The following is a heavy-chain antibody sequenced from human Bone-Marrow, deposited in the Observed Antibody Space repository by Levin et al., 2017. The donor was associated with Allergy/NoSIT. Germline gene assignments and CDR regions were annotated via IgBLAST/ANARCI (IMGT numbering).Heavy chain of an antibody. Sequence: SETLSLTCTVSGGSISSAGYHWTWIRQSPGKGLEWIGYISYRGTTYYNPSLKSRLTMSLDTSEQRFSLNLNSVTAADTALYYCARLDGYYFDYWGQGTLVTVSS. CDR2: ISYRGTT. CDR3: ARLDGYYFDY. D-gene: IGHD3-9*01. CDR1: GGSISSAGYH. J-gene: IGHJ4*02. V-gene: IGHV4-31*03.